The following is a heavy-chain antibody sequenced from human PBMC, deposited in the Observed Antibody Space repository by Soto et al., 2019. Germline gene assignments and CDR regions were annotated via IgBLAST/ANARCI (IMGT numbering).Heavy chain of an antibody. Sequence: QVQLVESGGGVVQPGRSLRLSCAASGFTFSSYAMHWVRQAPGKGLEWVAVISYDGSNKDYADSVKGRFTISRDNSKKSLYLQMTSLRAEDTAVYYCAGGNALDVWGQGTTVTVSS. CDR3: AGGNALDV. J-gene: IGHJ6*02. V-gene: IGHV3-30*03. CDR1: GFTFSSYA. CDR2: ISYDGSNK.